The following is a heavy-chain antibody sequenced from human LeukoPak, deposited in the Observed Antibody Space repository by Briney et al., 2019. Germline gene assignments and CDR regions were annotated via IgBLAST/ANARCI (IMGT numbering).Heavy chain of an antibody. Sequence: PSETLSLTCTVSGVSIGSYYWSWIRQPPGKGLEWIGYIYYSGSTNYNPSLKSRVTISVDPSKNQFSLKQESLTAADTAVYYCASGSSLWFGESWGRGTLVTVSS. V-gene: IGHV4-59*01. CDR3: ASGSSLWFGES. CDR1: GVSIGSYY. J-gene: IGHJ5*02. D-gene: IGHD3-10*01. CDR2: IYYSGST.